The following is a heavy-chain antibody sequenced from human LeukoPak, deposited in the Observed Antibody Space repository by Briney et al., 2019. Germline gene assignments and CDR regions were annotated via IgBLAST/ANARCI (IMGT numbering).Heavy chain of an antibody. CDR3: ARGAEAGLYYFDY. Sequence: SETLSLTCAVYGGSFSGYYWSWIRQPPGKGLEWIGEINHSGSTNYNPSLKSRVTISVDTSKNQFSLKLSSVTAADTAVYYCARGAEAGLYYFDYWGQGTLVTVSS. V-gene: IGHV4-34*01. CDR1: GGSFSGYY. J-gene: IGHJ4*02. CDR2: INHSGST. D-gene: IGHD6-19*01.